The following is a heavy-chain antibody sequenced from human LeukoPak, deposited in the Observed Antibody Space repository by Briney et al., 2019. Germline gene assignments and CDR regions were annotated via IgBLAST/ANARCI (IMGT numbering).Heavy chain of an antibody. CDR2: IKSKADGGTT. J-gene: IGHJ4*02. CDR1: GFTFSNAW. V-gene: IGHV3-15*01. CDR3: TTEHTLGKVGAIDY. D-gene: IGHD1-26*01. Sequence: TGGSLRLSCAASGFTFSNAWMSWVRQAPGKGLEWVGRIKSKADGGTTDHAAPVKDRFTISRDDSKNTLYLQMNSLKTEDTAAYYCTTEHTLGKVGAIDYWGQGTLVTVSS.